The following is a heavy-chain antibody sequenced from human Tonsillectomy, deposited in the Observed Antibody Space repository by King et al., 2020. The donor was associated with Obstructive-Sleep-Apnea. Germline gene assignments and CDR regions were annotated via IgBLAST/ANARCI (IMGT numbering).Heavy chain of an antibody. D-gene: IGHD5-24*01. J-gene: IGHJ3*02. Sequence: VQLVESGGGVVQPGRSLRLSCAASGFAFSDYILHWVRQAPGNGLAWVAWISSDGTYEYHSDSVKGRLTISRDNSRNTLYLQMNSLRAEDTAVYYCVREGRGAFDIWGQGTTVIVSS. V-gene: IGHV3-30*04. CDR3: VREGRGAFDI. CDR1: GFAFSDYI. CDR2: ISSDGTYE.